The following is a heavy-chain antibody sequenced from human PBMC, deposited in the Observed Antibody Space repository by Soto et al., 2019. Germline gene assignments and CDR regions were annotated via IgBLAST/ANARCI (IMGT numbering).Heavy chain of an antibody. V-gene: IGHV3-30*18. J-gene: IGHJ4*02. CDR1: GFTFSNYG. CDR3: AQVRSSHFWSGVCEY. CDR2: ISYDEKNK. Sequence: QVQLVESGGGVVQPGRSLRLSCATSGFTFSNYGMHWVRQAPGTGLEWVAVISYDEKNKDYVASVKDRFAICRDNSTITLYLQMNRLRAEDTAMYFCAQVRSSHFWSGVCEYWGQGARVSVSS. D-gene: IGHD3-3*02.